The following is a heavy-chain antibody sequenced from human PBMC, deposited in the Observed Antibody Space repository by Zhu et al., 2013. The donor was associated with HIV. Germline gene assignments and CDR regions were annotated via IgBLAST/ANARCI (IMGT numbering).Heavy chain of an antibody. CDR2: IYYSGST. V-gene: IGHV4-39*07. J-gene: IGHJ4*02. CDR1: GGSISSSSYY. CDR3: ARDQRVRGLL. Sequence: VQLQESGPGLVKPSETLSLTCTVSGGSISSSSYYWGWIRQPPGKGLEWIGSIYYSGSTYYNASLKSRVTISVDTSKNQFSLKLSSVTAADTAVYYCARDQRVRGLLWGQGTLVTVSS. D-gene: IGHD3-10*01.